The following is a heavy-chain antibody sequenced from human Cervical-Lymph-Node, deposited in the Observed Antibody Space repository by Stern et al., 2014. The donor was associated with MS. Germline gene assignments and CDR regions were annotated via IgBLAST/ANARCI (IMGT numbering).Heavy chain of an antibody. Sequence: QMQLVQSGAEVTKPGSSVKVSCKASGGTFSKVPSSWVRQAPGQGIEWMGGIFPVFGTPTYAQEFRGRVTITADVSTSTVYMELSSLRSDDTAVYYCALSSETSDRWYSLGYDLWGQGTLVTVSS. V-gene: IGHV1-69*01. CDR2: IFPVFGTP. D-gene: IGHD6-13*01. CDR3: ALSSETSDRWYSLGYDL. J-gene: IGHJ5*02. CDR1: GGTFSKVP.